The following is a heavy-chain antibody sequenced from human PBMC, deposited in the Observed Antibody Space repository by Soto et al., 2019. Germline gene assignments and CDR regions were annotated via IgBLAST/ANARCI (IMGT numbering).Heavy chain of an antibody. CDR1: GFTFSSYA. J-gene: IGHJ6*02. V-gene: IGHV3-30-3*01. CDR3: ASTLDV. CDR2: ISYDGSNK. Sequence: QVQLGESGGGVVQPGRSLRLSCAASGFTFSSYAMHWVRQAPGKGLEWVAVISYDGSNKYYADSVKGRFTISRDNSKNTLYLQMNSLRADDTAVYYCASTLDVWGQGPTVTVSS.